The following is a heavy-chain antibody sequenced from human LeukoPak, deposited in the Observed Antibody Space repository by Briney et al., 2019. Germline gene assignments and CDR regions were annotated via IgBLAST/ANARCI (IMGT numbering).Heavy chain of an antibody. J-gene: IGHJ5*02. D-gene: IGHD3-9*01. CDR3: ASLSARGQYYDILTGYRS. V-gene: IGHV4-34*01. Sequence: TSETLSLTCAVYGGSFSGYYWSWIRQPPGKGLEWIVEINHNGSTNYNPSLKSRVTISVDTSKNQFSLKLSSVTAADTAVYYCASLSARGQYYDILTGYRSWGQGTLVTVSS. CDR2: INHNGST. CDR1: GGSFSGYY.